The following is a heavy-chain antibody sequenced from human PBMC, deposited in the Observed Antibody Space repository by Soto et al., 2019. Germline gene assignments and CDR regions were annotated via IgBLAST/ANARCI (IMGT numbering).Heavy chain of an antibody. D-gene: IGHD1-1*01. CDR2: IRQDGGEE. CDR3: AKSEGYSFDI. Sequence: EVQLVESGGGLVQPGGSLRLSCAASGLSFSSHWMSWVRQAPGRGLEWVANIRQDGGEEQYSDSVKGRFTRSRDNAKNSLYLQMNGLRVDDTAVYYFAKSEGYSFDIRGQGTMVTVSS. V-gene: IGHV3-7*01. CDR1: GLSFSSHW. J-gene: IGHJ3*02.